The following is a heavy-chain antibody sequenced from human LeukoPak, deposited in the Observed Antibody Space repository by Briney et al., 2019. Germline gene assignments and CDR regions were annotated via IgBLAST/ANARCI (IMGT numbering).Heavy chain of an antibody. J-gene: IGHJ5*02. V-gene: IGHV3-48*03. CDR1: GFTFSSYE. CDR2: ISSSGSTI. D-gene: IGHD3-10*01. Sequence: GGSLRLSCAASGFTFSSYEMNWVRQAPGKGLERVSYISSSGSTIYYADSVKGRFTISRDNAKNSLYLQMNSLRAEDTAVYYCARELLWFGESQFDPWGQGTLVTVSS. CDR3: ARELLWFGESQFDP.